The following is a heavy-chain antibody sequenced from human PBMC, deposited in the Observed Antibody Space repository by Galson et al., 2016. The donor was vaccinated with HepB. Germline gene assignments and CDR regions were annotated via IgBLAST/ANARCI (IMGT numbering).Heavy chain of an antibody. Sequence: SLRLSCAASGFTFSNYWMTWVRQAPGKGPEWVAVISYDGSNKYYADSVKGRFTISRDNSKNTLYVHMNSLRAEDTAVYYCVREAGYSNAFGYWGQGTLVTVSS. D-gene: IGHD4-11*01. V-gene: IGHV3-30-3*01. CDR3: VREAGYSNAFGY. J-gene: IGHJ4*02. CDR2: ISYDGSNK. CDR1: GFTFSNYW.